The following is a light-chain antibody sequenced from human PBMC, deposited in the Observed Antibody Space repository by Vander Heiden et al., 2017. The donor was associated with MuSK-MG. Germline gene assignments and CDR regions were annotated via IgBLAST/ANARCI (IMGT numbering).Light chain of an antibody. J-gene: IGKJ2*01. V-gene: IGKV1-33*01. Sequence: DIQMTQSPSSLSASVGDRVTITFQASQDISNYLNWYQQKPGKAPKLLIYDASNLEKGVPSRFSGSGSGTDFTFTISSLQPEDFATYSCQQYYNLPYTFGQGTKLEIK. CDR3: QQYYNLPYT. CDR1: QDISNY. CDR2: DAS.